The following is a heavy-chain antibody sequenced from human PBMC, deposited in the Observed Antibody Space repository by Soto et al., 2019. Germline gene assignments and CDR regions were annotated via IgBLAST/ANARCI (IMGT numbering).Heavy chain of an antibody. J-gene: IGHJ4*02. CDR1: GFTFSSYS. D-gene: IGHD2-15*01. CDR3: ARVRLSCSGGSCYPSYYFDY. V-gene: IGHV3-21*01. CDR2: ISSSSSYI. Sequence: LRLSCAASGFTFSSYSMNWVRQAPGKGLEWVSSISSSSSYIYYADSVKGRFTISRDNAKNSLYLQMNSLRAEDTAVYYCARVRLSCSGGSCYPSYYFDYWGQGTLVTVSS.